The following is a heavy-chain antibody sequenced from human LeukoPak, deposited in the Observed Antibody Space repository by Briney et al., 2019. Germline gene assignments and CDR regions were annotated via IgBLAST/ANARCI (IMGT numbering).Heavy chain of an antibody. V-gene: IGHV1-46*01. Sequence: ASVKVSCKPSVYNFINHYIHWVRQAPGQGLEWMGVIRPGDGTTGYAQNFQGRVSMTCVTPTSTAYMELIILRSDDPAVYYCTRTVNSWFDPWGQGTPVTVS. CDR2: IRPGDGTT. J-gene: IGHJ5*02. D-gene: IGHD4-17*01. CDR3: TRTVNSWFDP. CDR1: VYNFINHY.